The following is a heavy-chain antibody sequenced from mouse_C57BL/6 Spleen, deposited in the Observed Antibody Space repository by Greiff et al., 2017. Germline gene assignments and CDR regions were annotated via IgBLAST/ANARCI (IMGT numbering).Heavy chain of an antibody. CDR1: GYTFTDYE. J-gene: IGHJ3*01. CDR2: IDPETGGT. CDR3: TRVYRNYGFAY. V-gene: IGHV1-15*01. D-gene: IGHD2-5*01. Sequence: VQGVESGAELVRPGASVTLSCKASGYTFTDYEMHWVKQTPVHGLEWIGAIDPETGGTAYNQKFKGKALLTADKSSSTAYMELRSLTSEDSAVYYCTRVYRNYGFAYWGQGTLVTVSA.